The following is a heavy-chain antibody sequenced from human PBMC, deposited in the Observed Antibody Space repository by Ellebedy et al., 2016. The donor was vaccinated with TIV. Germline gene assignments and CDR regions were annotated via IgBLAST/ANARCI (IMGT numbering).Heavy chain of an antibody. CDR2: INHGGDT. Sequence: SETLSLTXAVYGWSFSGHYWTWIRQPPGKGLEWIGEINHGGDTNYSPSLKSRITMSVDTSKNQFSLKLSSVIAADTAVYYCAREGSAAAEWGWFDPWGQGTLVTVSS. J-gene: IGHJ5*02. D-gene: IGHD6-13*01. CDR1: GWSFSGHY. V-gene: IGHV4-34*01. CDR3: AREGSAAAEWGWFDP.